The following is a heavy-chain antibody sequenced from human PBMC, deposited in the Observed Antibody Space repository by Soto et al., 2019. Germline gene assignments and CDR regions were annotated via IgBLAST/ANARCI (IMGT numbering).Heavy chain of an antibody. V-gene: IGHV4-4*02. Sequence: SETLSLTCAVSGGSISSSNWWSWVRQPPGKGLEWIGEIYHSGSTNYNPSLKSRVTISVDKSKNQFSLKLSSVTAADTAVYYCARDMYYDFWSGYYVAGYMDVWGKGTTVTVSS. J-gene: IGHJ6*03. CDR2: IYHSGST. CDR1: GGSISSSNW. CDR3: ARDMYYDFWSGYYVAGYMDV. D-gene: IGHD3-3*01.